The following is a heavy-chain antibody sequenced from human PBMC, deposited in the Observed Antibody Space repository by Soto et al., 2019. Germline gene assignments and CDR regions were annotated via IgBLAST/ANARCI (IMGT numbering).Heavy chain of an antibody. CDR3: ARAPSYYYGSVVNWFDS. Sequence: SETLSLTCTVSGGSISSGDYYWSWIRQPPGKGLEWIGYIYYSGSTYYNPSLKSRVTISVDTSKNQFSLKLSSVTAADTAVYYCARAPSYYYGSVVNWFDSWGKGTLGTVST. CDR1: GGSISSGDYY. CDR2: IYYSGST. V-gene: IGHV4-30-4*01. J-gene: IGHJ5*01. D-gene: IGHD3-10*01.